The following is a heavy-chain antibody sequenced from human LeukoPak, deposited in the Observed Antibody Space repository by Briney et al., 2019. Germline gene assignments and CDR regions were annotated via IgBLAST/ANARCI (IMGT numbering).Heavy chain of an antibody. CDR2: ISYSGST. V-gene: IGHV4-61*01. Sequence: SETLSLTCTVSGGSVSSDSHYWNWIRQPPGKGLEWIGCISYSGSTNYKSSLKSRVTISVDTSKNQFSLKVRSVTAADTAVNYCARFLWFGGPFDPWGQGTLVTVSS. J-gene: IGHJ5*02. D-gene: IGHD3-10*01. CDR3: ARFLWFGGPFDP. CDR1: GGSVSSDSHY.